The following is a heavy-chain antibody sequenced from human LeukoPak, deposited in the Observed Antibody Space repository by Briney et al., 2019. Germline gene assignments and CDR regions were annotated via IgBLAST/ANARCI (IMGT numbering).Heavy chain of an antibody. V-gene: IGHV1-46*01. CDR2: INPSGGST. CDR3: AREGDVDTATWHWFDP. D-gene: IGHD5-18*01. CDR1: GYTFPSYY. J-gene: IGHJ5*02. Sequence: ASVKVSCKASGYTFPSYYMHWVRQAPGQGLDWMGIINPSGGSTSYAQKFQGRVTMTRDTSTSTVYMELSSLRSEDTAVYYCAREGDVDTATWHWFDPWGQGTLVTVSS.